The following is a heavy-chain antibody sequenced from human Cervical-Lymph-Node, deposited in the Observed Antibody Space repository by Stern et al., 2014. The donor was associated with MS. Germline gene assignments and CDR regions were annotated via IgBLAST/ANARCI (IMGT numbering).Heavy chain of an antibody. J-gene: IGHJ4*02. Sequence: QLQLQESGPGLVKPSETLSLTCTVSGDSIGTYYWTWIRQPPGQGLEWIGYIYYKGYTDYNPSLKSRVTMSVDTSNNHFSLKLSSVTAADTAVYFCARGGSGYYWYFDYWGRGTPVTVSS. D-gene: IGHD3-3*01. CDR2: IYYKGYT. CDR3: ARGGSGYYWYFDY. CDR1: GDSIGTYY. V-gene: IGHV4-59*01.